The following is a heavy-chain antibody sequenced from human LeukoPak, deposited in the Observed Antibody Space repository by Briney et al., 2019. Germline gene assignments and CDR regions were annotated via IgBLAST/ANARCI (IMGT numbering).Heavy chain of an antibody. Sequence: GESPQISCKGSGYIFTNYWIGWVRQMPGKSLEWMGTIYPGDSDTTYSPSFQGQVTISADKSISTAYLQWSSLKASDTAMYYCARQTSSSSRVDYWGQGTLVTVSS. J-gene: IGHJ4*02. CDR2: IYPGDSDT. V-gene: IGHV5-51*01. D-gene: IGHD6-6*01. CDR1: GYIFTNYW. CDR3: ARQTSSSSRVDY.